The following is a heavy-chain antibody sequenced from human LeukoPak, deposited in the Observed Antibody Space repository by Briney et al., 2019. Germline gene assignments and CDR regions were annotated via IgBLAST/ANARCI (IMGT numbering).Heavy chain of an antibody. D-gene: IGHD3-22*01. CDR1: GYSFTSYW. CDR3: AITYYYDTDGDRFDY. J-gene: IGHJ4*02. CDR2: IYPGDSDT. Sequence: GESLKISCKGSGYSFTSYWIGWVRQMPGKGLEWMGIIYPGDSDTRYSPSFQGQVTISADKSISTAYLQWSSLKASDSAIYFCAITYYYDTDGDRFDYWGQGTLVTVSS. V-gene: IGHV5-51*01.